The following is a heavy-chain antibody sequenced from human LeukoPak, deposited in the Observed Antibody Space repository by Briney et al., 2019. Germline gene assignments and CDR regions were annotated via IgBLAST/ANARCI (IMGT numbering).Heavy chain of an antibody. CDR2: ITTTAHGATT. CDR3: SEGLAY. V-gene: IGHV3-15*01. CDR1: GLTFSDVW. J-gene: IGHJ4*02. Sequence: PGGSLRLSCAVSGLTFSDVWMSWVRQAPGKGLEWVGRITTTAHGATTDYAAPVKGRFTISRGDSKNTVYLQVNGLKTEDTALYYCSEGLAYWGQGTLVAVSA.